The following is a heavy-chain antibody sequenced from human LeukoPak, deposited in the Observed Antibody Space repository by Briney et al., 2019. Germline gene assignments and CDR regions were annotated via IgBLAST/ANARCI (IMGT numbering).Heavy chain of an antibody. J-gene: IGHJ4*02. D-gene: IGHD5-18*01. CDR2: IIPIFGTA. CDR3: AREDTATFDN. CDR1: GGTFSSYA. V-gene: IGHV1-69*13. Sequence: ASVKVSCKASGGTFSSYAISWVRQAPGQGLEWMGGIIPIFGTANYAQQSQGRVTITGDESTSTAYTERSSLRAEETAVYSCAREDTATFDNWGPGTL.